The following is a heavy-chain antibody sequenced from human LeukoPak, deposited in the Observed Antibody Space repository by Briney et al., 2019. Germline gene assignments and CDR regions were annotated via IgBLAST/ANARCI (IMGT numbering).Heavy chain of an antibody. V-gene: IGHV3-53*01. Sequence: GGSLRLSCAASGFTVSSNYMSWVRQAPGKGLEWVSVIYSGGSTYYADSVKGRFTISRDNSKNTLYVQMNSLRAEDTAVYYCAREGVGVGPLGQDVWGQGTTVTVSS. CDR1: GFTVSSNY. J-gene: IGHJ6*02. CDR3: AREGVGVGPLGQDV. D-gene: IGHD3-10*01. CDR2: IYSGGST.